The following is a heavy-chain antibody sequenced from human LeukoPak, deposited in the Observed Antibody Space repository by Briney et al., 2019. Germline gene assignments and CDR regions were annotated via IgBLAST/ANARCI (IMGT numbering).Heavy chain of an antibody. D-gene: IGHD3-22*01. Sequence: GGSLRLSCTASGFTFGDYAMSWVRQAPGKGLEWVGFIRSKAYGGTTEYAASVKGRFTISRDDSKSIAYLQMNSLKTEDTAVYYCTSQYYYDSSGSDYWGQGTLVTVSS. V-gene: IGHV3-49*04. CDR2: IRSKAYGGTT. CDR1: GFTFGDYA. CDR3: TSQYYYDSSGSDY. J-gene: IGHJ4*02.